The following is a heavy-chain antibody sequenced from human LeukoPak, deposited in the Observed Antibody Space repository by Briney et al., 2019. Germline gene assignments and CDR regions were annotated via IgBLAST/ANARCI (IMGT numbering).Heavy chain of an antibody. J-gene: IGHJ3*02. CDR2: IYTSGST. V-gene: IGHV4-4*07. CDR1: GGSISSYY. D-gene: IGHD1-14*01. Sequence: SETLSLTCTVSGGSISSYYWTWIRQPAEKGLEWIGRIYTSGSTNYNPSLKSRVTMSVDTSKNQFSLKLSSVTAADTAVYYCARAPLTPAVAHDAFDIWGQGTMVTVSS. CDR3: ARAPLTPAVAHDAFDI.